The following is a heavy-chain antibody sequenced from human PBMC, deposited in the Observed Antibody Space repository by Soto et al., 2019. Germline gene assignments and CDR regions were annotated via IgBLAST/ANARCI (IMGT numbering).Heavy chain of an antibody. CDR2: ISYSGST. J-gene: IGHJ5*02. V-gene: IGHV4-59*01. Sequence: SETLSLTCTVSGGSINSYYWSWIRQPPGKGLEWIGYISYSGSTNYNPSLKSRVTMSVDPSKNQFSLKLSSVTAADTAVYYCARSLNDYASNWFDPWGQGTLVTVSS. CDR3: ARSLNDYASNWFDP. D-gene: IGHD4-17*01. CDR1: GGSINSYY.